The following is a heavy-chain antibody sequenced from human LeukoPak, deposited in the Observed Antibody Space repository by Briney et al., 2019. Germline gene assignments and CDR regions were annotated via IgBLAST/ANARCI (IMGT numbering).Heavy chain of an antibody. D-gene: IGHD4-17*01. CDR3: AKGARGDTVTSIVGLNWFDP. Sequence: GGSLRLSCAASGIAFRSYVMHWVRQAPGKWLEWVAVISYDGSHKYYADSVKGRFSISRDNSKNTLYLQMNSLRADDTAVYYCAKGARGDTVTSIVGLNWFDPWGQGTLVTVSS. CDR1: GIAFRSYV. V-gene: IGHV3-30*18. J-gene: IGHJ5*02. CDR2: ISYDGSHK.